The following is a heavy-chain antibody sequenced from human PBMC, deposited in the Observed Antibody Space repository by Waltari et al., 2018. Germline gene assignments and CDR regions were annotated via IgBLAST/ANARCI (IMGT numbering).Heavy chain of an antibody. J-gene: IGHJ4*02. V-gene: IGHV4-4*02. CDR3: ARDRGRGLYLDS. Sequence: QVQLQESGPGLVKPSGTLSLTCGVSGDSMSGNYWWSWVRQPPGKGLEWIGQVTRSGRTNYNPPLESRVTVSIDTFNSQFSLEVTSATAADTALYFCARDRGRGLYLDSWGRGILVTVSP. CDR1: GDSMSGNYW. CDR2: VTRSGRT. D-gene: IGHD2-15*01.